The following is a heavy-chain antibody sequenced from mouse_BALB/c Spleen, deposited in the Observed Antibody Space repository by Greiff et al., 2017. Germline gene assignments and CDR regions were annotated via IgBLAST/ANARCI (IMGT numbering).Heavy chain of an antibody. CDR1: GYSITSDYA. D-gene: IGHD1-1*01. Sequence: EVQLQESGPGLVKPSQSLSLTCTVTGYSITSDYAWYWIRQFPGNKLEWMGYISYSGSTSYNPSLKSRISITRDTSKNQFFLQLNSVTTEDTATYYCERFRATVPYYLDYWGQGTTLTVSS. CDR2: ISYSGST. J-gene: IGHJ2*01. CDR3: ERFRATVPYYLDY. V-gene: IGHV3-2*02.